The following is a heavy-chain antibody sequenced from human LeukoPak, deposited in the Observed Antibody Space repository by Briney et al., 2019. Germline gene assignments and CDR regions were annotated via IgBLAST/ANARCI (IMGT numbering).Heavy chain of an antibody. CDR2: IYYSGST. V-gene: IGHV4-39*01. J-gene: IGHJ4*02. Sequence: SETLSLTCTVSGGSISSSTYYWGWIRQPPGRGLDWIGSIYYSGSTYYNPSLKSRVTISVNTSKNQFSLKLSSVTAADTAVYYCARQGYYYDTSGYYPRYFDYWGQGTLVTVSS. CDR1: GGSISSSTYY. CDR3: ARQGYYYDTSGYYPRYFDY. D-gene: IGHD3-22*01.